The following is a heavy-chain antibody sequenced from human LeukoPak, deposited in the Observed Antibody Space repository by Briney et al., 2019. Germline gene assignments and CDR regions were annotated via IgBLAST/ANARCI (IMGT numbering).Heavy chain of an antibody. CDR1: GYTFTGYY. CDR2: INPNGGGT. D-gene: IGHD6-19*01. V-gene: IGHV1-2*02. CDR3: AMSSYSSGWYLDY. Sequence: ASVKVSCKASGYTFTGYYMHWVRQAPGQGLEWMGWINPNGGGTNYAQKFQGRVTMARDTSISTAYMELSRLRSDDTAVYYCAMSSYSSGWYLDYWGQGTLVTVSS. J-gene: IGHJ4*02.